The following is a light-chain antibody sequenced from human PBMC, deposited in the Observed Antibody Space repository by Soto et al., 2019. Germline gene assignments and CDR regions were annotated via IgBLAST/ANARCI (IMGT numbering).Light chain of an antibody. J-gene: IGKJ4*01. CDR1: QTISSW. Sequence: DIQMTQSPSTLSESVGDRVTITCRASQTISSWLAWYQQKPGKAPKLLIYKASTLKSGVPSRFSGSGSGTDFTLTISSLQPEDVATYYCQNYNSAPLTFGGGTKVDIK. CDR3: QNYNSAPLT. CDR2: KAS. V-gene: IGKV1-5*03.